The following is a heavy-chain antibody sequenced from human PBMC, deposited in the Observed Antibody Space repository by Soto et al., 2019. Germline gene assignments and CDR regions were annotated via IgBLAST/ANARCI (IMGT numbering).Heavy chain of an antibody. Sequence: GGSLRLSCAASGFTFSSYAMSWVRQAPGKGLEWVSAISGSGGSTYYADSVKGRFTISRDNSKNTLYLQMNSLRAEDTAVYYCAKDRVDDSSGYPYDAFDIWGQWTMVTVSS. CDR3: AKDRVDDSSGYPYDAFDI. V-gene: IGHV3-23*01. D-gene: IGHD3-22*01. CDR1: GFTFSSYA. J-gene: IGHJ3*02. CDR2: ISGSGGST.